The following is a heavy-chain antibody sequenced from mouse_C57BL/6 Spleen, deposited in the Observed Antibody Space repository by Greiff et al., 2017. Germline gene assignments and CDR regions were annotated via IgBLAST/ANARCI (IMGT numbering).Heavy chain of an antibody. CDR3: ARFKSLMGYGGYFDV. V-gene: IGHV1-69*01. D-gene: IGHD2-14*01. Sequence: QVQLQQPGAELVMPGASVKLSCKASGYTFTSYWMHWVKQRPGQGLEWIGEIDPSDSYTNYNQKFKGKSTLTVDKSSSPAYMQLSSLTSEDSAVYYCARFKSLMGYGGYFDVWGTGTTVTVSS. CDR2: IDPSDSYT. CDR1: GYTFTSYW. J-gene: IGHJ1*03.